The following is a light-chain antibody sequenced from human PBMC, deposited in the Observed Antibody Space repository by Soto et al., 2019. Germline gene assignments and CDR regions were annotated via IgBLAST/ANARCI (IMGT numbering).Light chain of an antibody. Sequence: DIQMTQSPSSLYASVGDGVTITCRASQSISSYLNWYQQKPGKAPKLLIYAASSLQSGVPSRFSGSGSGTDFTLTISSLQPEDFVTYYCQQSYSTPLTFGPGTKVDIK. CDR3: QQSYSTPLT. CDR2: AAS. CDR1: QSISSY. V-gene: IGKV1-39*01. J-gene: IGKJ3*01.